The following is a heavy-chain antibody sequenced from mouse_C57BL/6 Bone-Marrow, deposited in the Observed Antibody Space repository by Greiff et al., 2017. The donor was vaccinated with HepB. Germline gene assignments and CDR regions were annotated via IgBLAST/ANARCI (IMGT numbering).Heavy chain of an antibody. CDR2: IYPRSGNT. J-gene: IGHJ4*01. CDR3: ARSLLLRYYYAMDY. Sequence: SGAELARPGASVKLSCKASGYTFTSYGISWVKQRTGQGLEWIGEIYPRSGNTYYNEKFKGKATLTADKSSSTAYMELRSLTSEDSAVYFCARSLLLRYYYAMDYWGQGTSVTVSS. V-gene: IGHV1-81*01. D-gene: IGHD1-1*01. CDR1: GYTFTSYG.